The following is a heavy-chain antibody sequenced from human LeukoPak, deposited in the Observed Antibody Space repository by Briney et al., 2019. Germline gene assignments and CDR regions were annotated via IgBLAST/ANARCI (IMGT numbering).Heavy chain of an antibody. Sequence: PSETLSLTCTVSGGSVSSSSYYWSWIRQPAGKGLEWIGRIYTSGSTNYNPSLKSRVTMSVDTSKNQFSLKLSSVTAADTAVYYCARESGSYFQFSPHDYWGQGTLVTVSS. V-gene: IGHV4-61*02. D-gene: IGHD1-26*01. CDR1: GGSVSSSSYY. J-gene: IGHJ4*02. CDR2: IYTSGST. CDR3: ARESGSYFQFSPHDY.